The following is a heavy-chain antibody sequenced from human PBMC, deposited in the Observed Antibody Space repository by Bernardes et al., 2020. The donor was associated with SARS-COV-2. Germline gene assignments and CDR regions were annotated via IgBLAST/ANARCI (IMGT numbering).Heavy chain of an antibody. D-gene: IGHD2-21*01. V-gene: IGHV4-59*08. J-gene: IGHJ4*02. Sequence: SETLSLTCTVSGDSISSYYWSWIRQTPGKGLEWIANINDIGSSRYNPSLKSRAAISVDTSKNEFSLKVSSVTAADTAIYYCARHCGRPTCNDFDYWGQGTLVTVSS. CDR1: GDSISSYY. CDR3: ARHCGRPTCNDFDY. CDR2: INDIGSS.